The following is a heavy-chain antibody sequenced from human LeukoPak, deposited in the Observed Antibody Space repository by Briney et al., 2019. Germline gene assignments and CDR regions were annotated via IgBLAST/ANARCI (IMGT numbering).Heavy chain of an antibody. V-gene: IGHV3-23*01. J-gene: IGHJ4*02. Sequence: GGSLRLSCAASGFTFSSYAMSWVRQAPGKGLEWVSAISGSGGSTYYADSVKGRFTISRDNAENSLYLQMHSLRAEDTAVYYCASRPYGDYVIDFDYWGQGTLVTVSS. CDR3: ASRPYGDYVIDFDY. CDR2: ISGSGGST. CDR1: GFTFSSYA. D-gene: IGHD4-17*01.